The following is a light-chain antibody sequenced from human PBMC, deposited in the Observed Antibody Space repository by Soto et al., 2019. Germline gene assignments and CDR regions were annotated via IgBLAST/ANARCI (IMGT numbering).Light chain of an antibody. J-gene: IGLJ2*01. Sequence: QSALTQPASVSGSPGQSITISCAGTSSDVETSNIVSWYQHHPGKAPKVIIYEVNKRPSGVSDRFSGSRSGNTASLTISGLQAEDEDAYYCCSYAGSSTLVIGGGTKLTVL. CDR2: EVN. V-gene: IGLV2-23*02. CDR1: SSDVETSNI. CDR3: CSYAGSSTLV.